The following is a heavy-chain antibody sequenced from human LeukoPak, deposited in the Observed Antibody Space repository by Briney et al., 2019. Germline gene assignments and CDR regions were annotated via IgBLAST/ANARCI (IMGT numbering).Heavy chain of an antibody. J-gene: IGHJ5*02. V-gene: IGHV3-23*01. CDR2: ISGSGSST. CDR3: TKGRGTRVYNWFDT. D-gene: IGHD1-26*01. Sequence: GGSLSLSCAGSGFTFNTSAKSWGRHPPGQGLGWVSTISGSGSSTYYTDSVRCRFTISRDDSKNTLYLQMNSLRAEDTAVYFCTKGRGTRVYNWFDTWGQGILVTVSS. CDR1: GFTFNTSA.